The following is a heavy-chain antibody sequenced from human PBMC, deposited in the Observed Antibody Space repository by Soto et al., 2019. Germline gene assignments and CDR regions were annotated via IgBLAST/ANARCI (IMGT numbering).Heavy chain of an antibody. D-gene: IGHD3-22*01. CDR1: GGSISSSSYY. J-gene: IGHJ5*02. V-gene: IGHV4-39*01. Sequence: QLQLQESGPGLVKPSETLSLTCTVSGGSISSSSYYWGWIRQPPGKGLEWIGSIYYSGSTYYNPSLKSRVTISVDPSKNQFSLKLSSVTAADTAVYYCARQFYYDSSGYYRLNWFDPWGQGTLVTVSS. CDR3: ARQFYYDSSGYYRLNWFDP. CDR2: IYYSGST.